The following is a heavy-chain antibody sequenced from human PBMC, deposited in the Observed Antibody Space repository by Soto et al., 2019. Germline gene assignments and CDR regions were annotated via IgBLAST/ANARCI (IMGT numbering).Heavy chain of an antibody. CDR3: ARDKPTVGAKGRFDP. Sequence: ASVKGSCKASGYTFTSYGISWVRQSPGQGLEWMGWLSAYNGNTNYAQKLQGRVTMTTDTSTSTAYMELRSLRSDDTAVYYCARDKPTVGAKGRFDPWGQGTLVTVSS. CDR2: LSAYNGNT. V-gene: IGHV1-18*01. J-gene: IGHJ5*02. CDR1: GYTFTSYG. D-gene: IGHD1-26*01.